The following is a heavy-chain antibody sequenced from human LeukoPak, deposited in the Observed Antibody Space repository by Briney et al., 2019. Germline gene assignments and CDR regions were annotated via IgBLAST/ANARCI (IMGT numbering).Heavy chain of an antibody. V-gene: IGHV3-15*01. Sequence: GGSLRLSCAASGFTFSNAWMSWVRQAPGKGLEWVGRIKSKTDGGTTDYAAPVKGRFTISRNDSKNTLYLQMNSLKTEDTAVYYCTVGALQGAFDIRGQGTMVTVSS. J-gene: IGHJ3*02. CDR1: GFTFSNAW. CDR3: TVGALQGAFDI. D-gene: IGHD1-26*01. CDR2: IKSKTDGGTT.